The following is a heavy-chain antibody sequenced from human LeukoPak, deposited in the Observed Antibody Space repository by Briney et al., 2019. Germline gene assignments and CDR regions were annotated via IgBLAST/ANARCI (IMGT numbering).Heavy chain of an antibody. CDR1: GGSISNYY. CDR3: ARDFSSGDCYFDY. V-gene: IGHV4-59*01. CDR2: IDYSGST. D-gene: IGHD2-21*02. Sequence: PAETLSLTCTVSGGSISNYYWSWIRQPPGKGLEWIAYIDYSGSTYYNPSLRSRITISVDTSKSQLSLRLSSVTAADTAVYYCARDFSSGDCYFDYWGQGTLVTGSS. J-gene: IGHJ4*02.